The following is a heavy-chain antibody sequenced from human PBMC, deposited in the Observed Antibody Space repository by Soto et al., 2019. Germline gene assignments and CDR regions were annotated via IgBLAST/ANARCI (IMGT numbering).Heavy chain of an antibody. V-gene: IGHV4-34*01. CDR3: ATCGSSGYYGSGSYSWFDP. CDR2: INHSGST. J-gene: IGHJ5*02. Sequence: SETLSLTCAVYGGSFSGYYWSWIRQPPGKGLEWIGEINHSGSTNYNPSLKSRVTISVDTSKNQFSLKLSSVTAADTAVYYCATCGSSGYYGSGSYSWFDPWGQGTLVTV. CDR1: GGSFSGYY. D-gene: IGHD3-10*01.